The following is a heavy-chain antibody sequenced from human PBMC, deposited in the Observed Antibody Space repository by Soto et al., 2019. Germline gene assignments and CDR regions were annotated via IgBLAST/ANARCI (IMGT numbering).Heavy chain of an antibody. Sequence: PGGSLRLSCAASGFTFTSAWMTWVRQAPGKGLEWVGRIKSKTDGGTIDYAAPVKGRFTISRDDSKNTLYLQMNSLKTEDTALYYCTTYAGAKVFDCWGQGTLVTVSS. J-gene: IGHJ4*02. CDR3: TTYAGAKVFDC. CDR1: GFTFTSAW. D-gene: IGHD1-26*01. V-gene: IGHV3-15*01. CDR2: IKSKTDGGTI.